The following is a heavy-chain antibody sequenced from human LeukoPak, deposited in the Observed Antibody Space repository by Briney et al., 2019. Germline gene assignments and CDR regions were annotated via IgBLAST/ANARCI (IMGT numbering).Heavy chain of an antibody. Sequence: GGSLRLSCAASGFTFSTYTIYWVRQAPGKGLEWVALISFDGRDKYYAGSLKGRFTISRDNSKNTLFLEMNSLRAEDTAVYYCARDSTEWNYVLGYWGQGTLVTVSS. D-gene: IGHD1-7*01. V-gene: IGHV3-30-3*01. CDR1: GFTFSTYT. J-gene: IGHJ4*02. CDR3: ARDSTEWNYVLGY. CDR2: ISFDGRDK.